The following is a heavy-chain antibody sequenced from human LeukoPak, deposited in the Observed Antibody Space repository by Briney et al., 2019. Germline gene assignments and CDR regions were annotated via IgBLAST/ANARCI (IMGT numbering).Heavy chain of an antibody. CDR1: GDSVSSNSAA. CDR3: ARDLSYCTITSCSYYYYGMDV. Sequence: SQTLSLTCAISGDSVSSNSAAWNWIRQSPSRGLEWLGRTYYRSKWYNDYAVSVKSRITINPDTSKNQFSLQLNSVTPEDTAVYYCARDLSYCTITSCSYYYYGMDVWGRGTTVTVSS. CDR2: TYYRSKWYN. D-gene: IGHD2-2*01. V-gene: IGHV6-1*01. J-gene: IGHJ6*02.